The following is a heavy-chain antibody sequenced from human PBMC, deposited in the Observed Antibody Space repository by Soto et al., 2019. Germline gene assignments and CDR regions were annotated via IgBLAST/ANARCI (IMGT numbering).Heavy chain of an antibody. Sequence: QVQLVQSGAEVKKPGSSVKVSCKASGVTFSSYAISWVRQVPGQGLEWMGGIIPIFGTANYAQKFQGRVTITADESTSTAYMELSSLRSEDTAVYYCARVEPGSGYCSGGSCYVFDYWGQGTLVTVSS. V-gene: IGHV1-69*01. J-gene: IGHJ4*02. CDR2: IIPIFGTA. D-gene: IGHD2-15*01. CDR3: ARVEPGSGYCSGGSCYVFDY. CDR1: GVTFSSYA.